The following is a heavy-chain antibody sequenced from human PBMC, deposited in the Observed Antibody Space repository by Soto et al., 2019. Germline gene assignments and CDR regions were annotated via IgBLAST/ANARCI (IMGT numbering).Heavy chain of an antibody. J-gene: IGHJ6*02. V-gene: IGHV3-30*18. Sequence: QVLLVESGGGVVQPGRSLRLSCAASGFTFTSYGMHWVRQAPGKGLEWVAVISYDGSNKYFADSVQGRSIISRDNSKDMVYLEMNSLRTEDTAVYYCVKALRSSWPYYGMDVWGQGTTVTVSS. D-gene: IGHD6-13*01. CDR1: GFTFTSYG. CDR2: ISYDGSNK. CDR3: VKALRSSWPYYGMDV.